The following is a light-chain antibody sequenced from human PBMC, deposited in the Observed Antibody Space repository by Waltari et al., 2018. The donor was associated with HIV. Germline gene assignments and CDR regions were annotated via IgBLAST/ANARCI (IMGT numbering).Light chain of an antibody. CDR3: VSYAGVNDRWA. CDR1: TADVGGYNN. CDR2: EVN. Sequence: SALTQPPSASGSPGQSVTISCTGTTADVGGYNNVSWYQQHPGQAPKFLIFEVNQRPSGAPNRFSGSKAGNTASLTVFGLQAEDEAHYYCVSYAGVNDRWAFGGGTKLTV. J-gene: IGLJ3*02. V-gene: IGLV2-8*01.